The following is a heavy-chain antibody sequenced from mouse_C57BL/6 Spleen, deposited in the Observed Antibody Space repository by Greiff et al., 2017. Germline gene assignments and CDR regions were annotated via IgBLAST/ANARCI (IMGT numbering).Heavy chain of an antibody. CDR3: ASQAYYGSGGGFAY. CDR1: GYSFTGYF. CDR2: INPYNGDT. D-gene: IGHD1-1*01. V-gene: IGHV1-20*01. J-gene: IGHJ3*01. Sequence: VQLQQSGPELVKPGDSVKISCKASGYSFTGYFMNWVLQSHGKSLEWIGRINPYNGDTFYNQKFKGQATLTVDKSSSTAHMELRSLTSEDSAVYYCASQAYYGSGGGFAYWGQGTLVTVSA.